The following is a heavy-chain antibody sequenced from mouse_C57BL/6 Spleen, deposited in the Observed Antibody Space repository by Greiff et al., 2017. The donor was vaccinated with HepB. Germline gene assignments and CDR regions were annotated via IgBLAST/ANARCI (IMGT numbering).Heavy chain of an antibody. CDR2: IYPGSGST. J-gene: IGHJ2*01. CDR3: ARGWYGNCLDY. Sequence: QVQLQQPGAELVKPGASVKMSCKASGYTFTSYWITWVKQRPGQGLEWIGDIYPGSGSTNYNEKFKSKATLTVDTSSSTAYMQLRSLTSEDSAVYYCARGWYGNCLDYWGQGTTLTVSS. CDR1: GYTFTSYW. V-gene: IGHV1-55*01. D-gene: IGHD2-10*02.